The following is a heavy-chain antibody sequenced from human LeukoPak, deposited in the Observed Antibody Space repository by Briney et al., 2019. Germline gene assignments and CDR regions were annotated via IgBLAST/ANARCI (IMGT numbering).Heavy chain of an antibody. V-gene: IGHV4-34*01. CDR3: ARGLYGGWFDP. Sequence: SETLSLTCAVYGGSFSGYYWSWIRPPPGKGLEWIGEINHSGSTNYNPSLKSRVTISVDTSKNQFSLKLSSVTAADTAVYYCARGLYGGWFDPWGQGTLVTVSS. CDR1: GGSFSGYY. CDR2: INHSGST. D-gene: IGHD4-17*01. J-gene: IGHJ5*02.